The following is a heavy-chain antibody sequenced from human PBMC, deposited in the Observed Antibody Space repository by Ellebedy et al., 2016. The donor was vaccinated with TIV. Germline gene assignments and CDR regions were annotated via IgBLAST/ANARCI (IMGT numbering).Heavy chain of an antibody. CDR1: GFTFDDYA. D-gene: IGHD1-7*01. CDR2: ISWNSGSI. CDR3: AKDMRGDWNSHYGMDV. V-gene: IGHV3-9*01. Sequence: GGSLRLSXAASGFTFDDYAMHWVRQAPGKGLEWVSGISWNSGSIGYADSVKGRFTISRDNAKNSLYLQMNSLRAEDTALYYCAKDMRGDWNSHYGMDVWGQGTTVTVSS. J-gene: IGHJ6*02.